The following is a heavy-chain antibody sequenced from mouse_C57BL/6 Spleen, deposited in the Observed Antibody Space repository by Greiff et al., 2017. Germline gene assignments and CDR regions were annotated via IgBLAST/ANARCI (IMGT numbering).Heavy chain of an antibody. CDR2: INPNNGGT. CDR3: ARFTTVVGFDY. CDR1: GYTFTDYY. Sequence: EVQLQQSGPELVKPGASVKISCKASGYTFTDYYMNWVKQSHGKSLEWIGDINPNNGGTSYNQKFKGKATLTVDKSSSTAYMELRSLTSEDSAVYYCARFTTVVGFDYWGQGTTLTVSS. J-gene: IGHJ2*01. D-gene: IGHD1-1*01. V-gene: IGHV1-26*01.